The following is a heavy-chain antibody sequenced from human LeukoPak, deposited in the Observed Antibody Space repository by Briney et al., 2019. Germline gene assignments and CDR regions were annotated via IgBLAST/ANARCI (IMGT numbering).Heavy chain of an antibody. CDR3: ALSLGITNAFDV. Sequence: GASVKVSCKVSGYSLTDLSVHWVRQAPGKGLEWIGGFDLEAGELVYAQKFQGRLTMTEDTSTDTAYMELSSLRSEDTAVYYCALSLGITNAFDVWGQGTMVTVSS. V-gene: IGHV1-24*01. D-gene: IGHD3-10*01. CDR2: FDLEAGEL. CDR1: GYSLTDLS. J-gene: IGHJ3*01.